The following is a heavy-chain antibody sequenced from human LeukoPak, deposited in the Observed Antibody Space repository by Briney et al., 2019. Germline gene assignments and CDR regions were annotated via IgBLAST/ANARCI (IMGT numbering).Heavy chain of an antibody. CDR1: GYTFTSYG. Sequence: ASVKVSCKASGYTFTSYGISWVRQAPGQGLEWMGWISAYSGNTNYAQNLQGRVTMTTDTLTSTAYMELRSLRSDDTAVYYCARGDYAANWFDSWGQGTLVIVSS. V-gene: IGHV1-18*01. J-gene: IGHJ5*01. CDR3: ARGDYAANWFDS. D-gene: IGHD4-17*01. CDR2: ISAYSGNT.